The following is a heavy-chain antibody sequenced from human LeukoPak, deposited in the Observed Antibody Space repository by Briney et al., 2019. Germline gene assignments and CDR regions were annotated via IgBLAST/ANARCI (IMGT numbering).Heavy chain of an antibody. CDR2: INPSGGST. CDR3: ARDAGGYSGKYGMDV. V-gene: IGHV1-46*01. J-gene: IGHJ6*02. D-gene: IGHD5-12*01. Sequence: ASVKVSCNASGYTFTSYYMHWVRQAPGQGLEWMGIINPSGGSTSYAQKFQSRVTMTRDTSTSTVYMELSSLRSEDTAVYYCARDAGGYSGKYGMDVWGQGTTVSVSS. CDR1: GYTFTSYY.